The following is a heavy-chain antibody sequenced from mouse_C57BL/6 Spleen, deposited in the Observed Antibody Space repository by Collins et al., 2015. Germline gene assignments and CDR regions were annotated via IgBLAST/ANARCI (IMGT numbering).Heavy chain of an antibody. CDR2: INTYSGVP. Sequence: QIQLVQSGPELKKPGETVKISCKASGYTFTTYGMSWVKQAPGKGLKWMGWINTYSGVPTYADDFKGRFAFSLETSASTAYLQINNLKNEDTATYFCARDYYGSSYYAMDYWGQGTPVTVSS. CDR1: GYTFTTYG. J-gene: IGHJ4*01. V-gene: IGHV9-3*01. CDR3: ARDYYGSSYYAMDY. D-gene: IGHD1-1*01.